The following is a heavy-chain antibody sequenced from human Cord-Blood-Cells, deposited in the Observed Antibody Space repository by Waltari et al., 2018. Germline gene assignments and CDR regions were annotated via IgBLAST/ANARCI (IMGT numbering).Heavy chain of an antibody. V-gene: IGHV3-7*01. D-gene: IGHD1-26*01. CDR1: GFTFSSYW. J-gene: IGHJ4*02. CDR3: ARGLGGSYFH. CDR2: IKQEGSEK. Sequence: EVQLVESGGGLVQPGGSLRLSCAASGFTFSSYWMSWVRQAPGKGLEGVANIKQEGSEKYYVDSVKGRFTISRDNAKNSLYLQMNSLRAEDTAAYYCARGLGGSYFHWGQGTLVTVSS.